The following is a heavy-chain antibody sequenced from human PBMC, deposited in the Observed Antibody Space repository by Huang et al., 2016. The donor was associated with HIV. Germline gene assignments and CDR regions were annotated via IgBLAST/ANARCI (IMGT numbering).Heavy chain of an antibody. V-gene: IGHV4-34*01. CDR1: GGSFSGPN. CDR3: ARGRGDARGFLGLDF. CDR2: SNNSGRN. D-gene: IGHD3-16*01. J-gene: IGHJ4*02. Sequence: QVQLHQWGAGLLKPSETLSLTCAVYGGSFSGPNWTWIRQTPGKGLEWIGESNNSGRNNYSPSLKRRVTISLDTSKNQFSLRLRSVTAADTAVYYCARGRGDARGFLGLDFWGQGTLVTVSS.